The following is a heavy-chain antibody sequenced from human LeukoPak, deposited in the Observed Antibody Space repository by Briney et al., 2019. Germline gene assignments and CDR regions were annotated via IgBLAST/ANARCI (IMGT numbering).Heavy chain of an antibody. CDR1: EFSFSTNW. CDR3: ANVPRSTVSY. D-gene: IGHD2-2*01. J-gene: IGHJ4*02. Sequence: GGSLRLSCAASEFSFSTNWMHWVRQTPGKGLEWVAELNEDGSVKYYVDSVKGQFTISRDNAKSLLFLQMYNLRTEDTGVYFCANVPRSTVSYWGRGTLVTVSS. V-gene: IGHV3-7*01. CDR2: LNEDGSVK.